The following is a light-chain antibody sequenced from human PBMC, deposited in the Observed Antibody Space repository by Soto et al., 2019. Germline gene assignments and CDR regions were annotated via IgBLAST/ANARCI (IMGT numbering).Light chain of an antibody. CDR2: LNSDGSH. Sequence: QLVLTQSPSASASLGASVKLTCTLSSGHSSYAIAWHQQQPEKGPRYLMKLNSDGSHSKGDGIPDRFSGSNSGAERYLTISSRQSEDEAVYYCQTWGTGIVVFGGGTKLTVL. CDR1: SGHSSYA. CDR3: QTWGTGIVV. J-gene: IGLJ2*01. V-gene: IGLV4-69*01.